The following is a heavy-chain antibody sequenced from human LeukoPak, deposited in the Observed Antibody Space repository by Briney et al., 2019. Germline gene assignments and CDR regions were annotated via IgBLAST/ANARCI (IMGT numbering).Heavy chain of an antibody. CDR3: ARDLKDIVAVTAMAVGFDY. Sequence: GGFLRLSCAASGFTFSSYSMNWVRQAPGKGLEWVSSISSSSSYIYYADSVKGRFTISRDNAKNSLYLQMNSLRAEDTAVYYCARDLKDIVAVTAMAVGFDYWGQGTLVTVSS. CDR1: GFTFSSYS. J-gene: IGHJ4*02. CDR2: ISSSSSYI. V-gene: IGHV3-21*01. D-gene: IGHD2-21*02.